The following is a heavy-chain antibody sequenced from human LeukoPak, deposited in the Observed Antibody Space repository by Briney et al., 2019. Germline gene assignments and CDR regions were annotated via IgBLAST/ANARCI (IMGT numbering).Heavy chain of an antibody. Sequence: SETLSLTCTVSGGSISSYYWSWIRQPPGKGLEWIAYISDIGSINYNPSLKSRITISVDTSKNQFSLKLSSVTAADTAVYYCARHRAENYEGAFDIWGQGTMVTVSS. D-gene: IGHD1-7*01. CDR1: GGSISSYY. V-gene: IGHV4-59*08. CDR3: ARHRAENYEGAFDI. J-gene: IGHJ3*02. CDR2: ISDIGSI.